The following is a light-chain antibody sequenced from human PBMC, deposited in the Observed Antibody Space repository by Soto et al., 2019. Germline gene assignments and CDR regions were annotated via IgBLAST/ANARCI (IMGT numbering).Light chain of an antibody. V-gene: IGKV3-11*01. CDR3: QQRSNQIT. Sequence: EIVLTQSPATLSLSPGERATLSCRASQSVSSYLAWYQQKPGQVPRPLIYDASNRATGIPARFSGSGSGTDFTLTISSLEPEDFAVYYCQQRSNQITFGQGTRLEIK. J-gene: IGKJ5*01. CDR1: QSVSSY. CDR2: DAS.